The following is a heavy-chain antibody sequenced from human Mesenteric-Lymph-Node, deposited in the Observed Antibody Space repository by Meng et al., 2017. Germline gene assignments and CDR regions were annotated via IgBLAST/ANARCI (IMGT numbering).Heavy chain of an antibody. CDR2: IYYSGST. CDR1: GGSSCSGGHS. CDR3: ARVDSSGYFLDY. Sequence: QVQLQESGPGLVKPSQTLSLTFTFSGGSSCSGGHSWSWIRQHPGKGLEWIAYIYYSGSTYYNPSLKSRVILSVDTSKNQFSLKLSSVTAADTAVYYCARVDSSGYFLDYWGQGTLVTVSS. J-gene: IGHJ4*01. V-gene: IGHV4-31*03. D-gene: IGHD3-22*01.